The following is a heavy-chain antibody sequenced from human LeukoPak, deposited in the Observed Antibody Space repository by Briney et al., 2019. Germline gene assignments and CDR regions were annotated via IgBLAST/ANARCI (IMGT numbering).Heavy chain of an antibody. J-gene: IGHJ4*02. V-gene: IGHV3-64*01. Sequence: PGGSLRLSCAASGFTFSSYAMHWVRQAPGKGLEYVSAISSNGGSTYYANSVKGRFTISRDNSKNTLYLQMGSLRAEDMAVYYCAGSRLNMVRGVITDWGQGTLVTVSS. CDR3: AGSRLNMVRGVITD. CDR1: GFTFSSYA. CDR2: ISSNGGST. D-gene: IGHD3-10*01.